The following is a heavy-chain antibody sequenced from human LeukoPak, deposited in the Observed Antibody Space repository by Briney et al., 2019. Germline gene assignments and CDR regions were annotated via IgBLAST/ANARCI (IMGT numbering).Heavy chain of an antibody. Sequence: GGSLRLSCIASGFTFSSYAMSWVRQAPGKGLEWVGFIRSKAYGGTTEYAASVKGRFTISRDDSKSIAYLQMNSLKTEDTAVYYCTRAGIYYYYFMDVWGKGTTVTISS. CDR1: GFTFSSYA. CDR3: TRAGIYYYYFMDV. D-gene: IGHD6-13*01. CDR2: IRSKAYGGTT. V-gene: IGHV3-49*04. J-gene: IGHJ6*03.